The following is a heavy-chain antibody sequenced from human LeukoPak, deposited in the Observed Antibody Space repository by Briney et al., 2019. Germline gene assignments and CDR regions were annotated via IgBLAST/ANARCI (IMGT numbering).Heavy chain of an antibody. J-gene: IGHJ5*02. CDR3: ARSYYDTLTGLWNWFDP. D-gene: IGHD3-9*01. CDR2: INHSGST. CDR1: GGSFSGYY. V-gene: IGHV4-34*01. Sequence: SETLSLTCAVYGGSFSGYYWSWIRQPPGKGLEWIGEINHSGSTKYNPSLKSRVTISVDTSKNRFSLSLSPVTAADTAVYYCARSYYDTLTGLWNWFDPWGQGTLVTVSS.